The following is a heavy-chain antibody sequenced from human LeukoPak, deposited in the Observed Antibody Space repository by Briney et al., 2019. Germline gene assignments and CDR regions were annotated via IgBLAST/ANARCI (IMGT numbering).Heavy chain of an antibody. CDR3: ARARYANAWYAFDI. J-gene: IGHJ3*02. Sequence: SETLSLTCTVSGGSVSSYYWSWIRRPPGRGLEWIAYLSHSGSSDSNPSLTSRVTTLVDTSKNQFSPKLTSVTAADTAVYYCARARYANAWYAFDIWGHGTMVTVSS. D-gene: IGHD6-13*01. CDR1: GGSVSSYY. CDR2: LSHSGSS. V-gene: IGHV4-59*02.